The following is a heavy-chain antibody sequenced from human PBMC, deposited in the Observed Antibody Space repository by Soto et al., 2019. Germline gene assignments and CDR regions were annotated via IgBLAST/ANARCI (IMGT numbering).Heavy chain of an antibody. D-gene: IGHD2-2*01. CDR2: IYYSGST. CDR1: GGSISSGGYY. V-gene: IGHV4-39*01. J-gene: IGHJ3*02. Sequence: SETLSLTCTVSGGSISSGGYYWGWIRQPPGKGLEWIGSIYYSGSTYYSPSLKSRVTISVDTSKNQFSLKLSSVTAADTAVYYCARQGPRTYSTDAFDIWGQGTMVT. CDR3: ARQGPRTYSTDAFDI.